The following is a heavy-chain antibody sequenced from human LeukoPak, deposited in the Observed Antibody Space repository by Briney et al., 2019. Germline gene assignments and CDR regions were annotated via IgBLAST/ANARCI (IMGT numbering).Heavy chain of an antibody. CDR1: GGSISSGDYY. Sequence: SQTLSLTCTVSGGSISSGDYYWSWIRQPPGKGLEWIGYIYYSGSTYYNPSLKSRVTISVDTSKNQFSLKLSSVTAADTAAYYCARDRITIFGVVQNWFDPWGQGTLVTVSS. CDR2: IYYSGST. V-gene: IGHV4-30-4*08. CDR3: ARDRITIFGVVQNWFDP. J-gene: IGHJ5*02. D-gene: IGHD3-3*01.